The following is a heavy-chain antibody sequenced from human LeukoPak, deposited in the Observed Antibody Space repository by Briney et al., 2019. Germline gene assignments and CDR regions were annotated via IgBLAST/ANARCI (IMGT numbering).Heavy chain of an antibody. J-gene: IGHJ4*02. D-gene: IGHD3-10*01. CDR2: ISSNGGST. CDR1: GFTFSRYA. V-gene: IGHV3-64D*06. CDR3: VKDGSGSYYTYYFDY. Sequence: GGSLRLSCSASGFTFSRYAMHWVRQAPGKGLEYVSAISSNGGSTYYADSVKGRFTISRDNSKNTLYLQMSSLRAEDTAVYYCVKDGSGSYYTYYFDYWGQGALVTVSS.